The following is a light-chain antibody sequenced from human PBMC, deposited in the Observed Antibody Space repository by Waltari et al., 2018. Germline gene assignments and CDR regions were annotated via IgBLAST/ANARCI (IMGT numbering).Light chain of an antibody. V-gene: IGLV2-14*03. CDR1: FRAARDYNY. Sequence: QSDLTQPASVSGSLGQSITISCTAPFRAARDYNYISWYQPHPGKAPKPLFFPVYHPPGQPPHPLFFDVARRPSGVSQRFSASQSGDTASLSISGLRPEDEATYYCTSYTLLTFTWQFGGGTKLTV. J-gene: IGLJ3*02. CDR2: DVA. CDR3: TSYTLLTFTWQ.